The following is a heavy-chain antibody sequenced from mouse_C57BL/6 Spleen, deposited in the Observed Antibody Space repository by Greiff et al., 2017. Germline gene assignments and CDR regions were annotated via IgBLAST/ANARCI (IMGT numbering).Heavy chain of an antibody. CDR3: ARVGGDFYYFDY. CDR1: GYAFSSYW. D-gene: IGHD2-13*01. J-gene: IGHJ2*01. Sequence: VQLQQSGAELVKPGASVKISCKASGYAFSSYWMNWVQQRPGKGLEWIGHIYPGDGDTNYNGKFKGKATLTAAKSSSTAYMQLSSLTSEDSAVYVCARVGGDFYYFDYWGQGTTLTVSS. CDR2: IYPGDGDT. V-gene: IGHV1-80*01.